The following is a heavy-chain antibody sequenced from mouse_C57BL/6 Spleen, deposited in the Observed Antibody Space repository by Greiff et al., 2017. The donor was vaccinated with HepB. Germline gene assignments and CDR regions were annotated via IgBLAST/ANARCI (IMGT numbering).Heavy chain of an antibody. CDR2: IYPRSGNT. CDR3: AREGGTAQATMDY. Sequence: QVHVKQSGAELARPGASVKLSCKASGYTFTSYGISWVKQRTGQGLEWIGEIYPRSGNTYYNEKFKGKATLTADKSSSTAYMELRSLTSEDSAVYFCAREGGTAQATMDYWGQGTSVTVSS. J-gene: IGHJ4*01. CDR1: GYTFTSYG. D-gene: IGHD3-2*02. V-gene: IGHV1-81*01.